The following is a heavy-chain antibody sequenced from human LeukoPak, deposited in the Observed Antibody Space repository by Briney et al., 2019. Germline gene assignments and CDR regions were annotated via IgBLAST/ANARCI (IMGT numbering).Heavy chain of an antibody. CDR3: ARSGMSTFFDF. V-gene: IGHV5-51*01. CDR1: GYRFIGYW. D-gene: IGHD5-24*01. Sequence: TGESLKISCQGSGYRFIGYWIGWVRQVPGKGLEWLGIIYPGDSDTKYRPSLQGQVTISVDKSINTAYLQWSGLKASDTAIYYCARSGMSTFFDFWGQGTLVTVSS. CDR2: IYPGDSDT. J-gene: IGHJ5*01.